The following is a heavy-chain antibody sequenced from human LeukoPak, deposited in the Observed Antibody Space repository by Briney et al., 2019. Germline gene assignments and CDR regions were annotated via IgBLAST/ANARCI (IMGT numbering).Heavy chain of an antibody. CDR1: GYTFTSYG. Sequence: ASVKVSCKASGYTFTSYGISWVRQAPGQGLEWMGWISAYNGNSNYAQKFQGRVTMTTDTSTSTGYMELRSLRSDDTAVYYCARVHSYCGSTSCLDYWGQGTLVTVSS. CDR3: ARVHSYCGSTSCLDY. J-gene: IGHJ4*02. D-gene: IGHD2-2*01. V-gene: IGHV1-18*01. CDR2: ISAYNGNS.